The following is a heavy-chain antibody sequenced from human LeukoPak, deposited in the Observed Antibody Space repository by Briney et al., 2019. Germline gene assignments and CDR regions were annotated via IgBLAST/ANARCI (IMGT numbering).Heavy chain of an antibody. Sequence: HPGGSLRLPCAASGFTFSSYGMHWVRQAPGKGLEWVAVISYDGSNKYYADSVKGRFTISRDNSKNTLYLQMNSLRAEDTAVYYCARGPSGYPFDYWGQGTLVTVSS. CDR3: ARGPSGYPFDY. D-gene: IGHD1-1*01. V-gene: IGHV3-30*03. CDR2: ISYDGSNK. CDR1: GFTFSSYG. J-gene: IGHJ4*02.